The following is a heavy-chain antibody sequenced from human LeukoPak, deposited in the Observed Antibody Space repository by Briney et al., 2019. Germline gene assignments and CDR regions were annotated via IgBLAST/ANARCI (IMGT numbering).Heavy chain of an antibody. CDR3: ARDEGYGSSWYLSY. J-gene: IGHJ4*02. Sequence: SETLSLTCAVSGDSISSDIWWNWVRQPPGKGLEWIGEIHHSGGINYNPSLRSRLTISVDTSKSQFSLKLRSVTAADTAVYYCARDEGYGSSWYLSYRGQGILVTVSS. CDR1: GDSISSDIW. CDR2: IHHSGGI. D-gene: IGHD6-13*01. V-gene: IGHV4-4*02.